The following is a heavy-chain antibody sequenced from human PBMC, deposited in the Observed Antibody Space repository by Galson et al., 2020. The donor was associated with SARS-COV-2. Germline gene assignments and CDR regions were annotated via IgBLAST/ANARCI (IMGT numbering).Heavy chain of an antibody. CDR2: IYYSGST. CDR1: GGSISSSSYY. D-gene: IGHD3-10*01. V-gene: IGHV4-39*01. CDR3: ARQGRRGRDAFDI. J-gene: IGHJ3*02. Sequence: ETSETLSLTCTVSGGSISSSSYYWGWIRQPPGKGLEWIGSIYYSGSTYYNPSLKSRVTISVDTSKNQFSLKLSSVTAADTAVYYCARQGRRGRDAFDIWGQVTMVTVSS.